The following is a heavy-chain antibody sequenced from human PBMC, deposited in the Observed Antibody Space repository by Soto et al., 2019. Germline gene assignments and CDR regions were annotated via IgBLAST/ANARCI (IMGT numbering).Heavy chain of an antibody. D-gene: IGHD6-13*01. Sequence: ASVKVSCKXSGYTFTSYGISWVRQAPGQGLEWMGWISAYNGNTNYAQKLQGRVTMTTDTSTSTAYMELRSLRSDDTAVYYCARDEADIAAAASVDYWGQGTLVTVSS. CDR1: GYTFTSYG. J-gene: IGHJ4*02. V-gene: IGHV1-18*04. CDR3: ARDEADIAAAASVDY. CDR2: ISAYNGNT.